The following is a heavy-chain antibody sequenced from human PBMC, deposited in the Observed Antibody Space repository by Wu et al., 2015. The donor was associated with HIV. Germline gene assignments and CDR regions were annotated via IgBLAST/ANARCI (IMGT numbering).Heavy chain of an antibody. J-gene: IGHJ4*02. D-gene: IGHD6-19*01. CDR2: MNPKTGNT. V-gene: IGHV1-8*01. Sequence: QVQLVQSGAEVKKPGASVKVSCTASGYTFSSYDINWVRQATGQGLEWMGWMNPKTGNTGQAQKFQGRVTLTRNTSIRTAYMELSSLRPEDTAVYYCARQRAYTSGWYIYDYRGQGTLVTVSS. CDR3: ARQRAYTSGWYIYDY. CDR1: GYTFSSYD.